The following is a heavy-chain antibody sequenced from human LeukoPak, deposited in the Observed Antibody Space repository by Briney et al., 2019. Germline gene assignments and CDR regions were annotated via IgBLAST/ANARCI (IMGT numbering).Heavy chain of an antibody. V-gene: IGHV3-9*01. Sequence: GGSLRLSCAASGFTFDDYAMHWVRQAPGKGLEWVSGISWNSGSIGYADSVKGRFTISRDNAENTVYLQMNSLRVEDTAVYYCARGALYQYYLDYWGWGQGTLVTVSS. CDR1: GFTFDDYA. J-gene: IGHJ4*02. CDR3: ARGALYQYYLDYWG. D-gene: IGHD4-17*01. CDR2: ISWNSGSI.